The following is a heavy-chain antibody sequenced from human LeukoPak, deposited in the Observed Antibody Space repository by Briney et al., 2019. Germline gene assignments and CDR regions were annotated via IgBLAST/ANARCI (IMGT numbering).Heavy chain of an antibody. CDR1: GFTFSSYA. CDR2: ISGSGGST. J-gene: IGHJ4*02. V-gene: IGHV3-23*01. D-gene: IGHD3-22*01. CDR3: AKGHYYDSSGYYDY. Sequence: GGSLRLSCAASGFTFSSYAMSWVRQAPGKGLEWVSAISGSGGSTYYADSVKGRFTISRDNSKNTLYLQMNSLRAEDTAVYYCAKGHYYDSSGYYDYWGQGTLVTVSS.